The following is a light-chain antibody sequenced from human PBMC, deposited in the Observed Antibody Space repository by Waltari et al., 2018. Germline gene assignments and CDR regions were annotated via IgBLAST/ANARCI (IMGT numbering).Light chain of an antibody. J-gene: IGKJ1*01. CDR3: QQANSFPWT. Sequence: DIQMTQSPSSVSASVGDRVTIICRASQDINNYLAWYQQKPAKAPKVLIHAASTLESGVPSRFSGSGSGAEFTLTINSLQPEDFATYYCQQANSFPWTFGQGTKVEIK. V-gene: IGKV1-12*01. CDR1: QDINNY. CDR2: AAS.